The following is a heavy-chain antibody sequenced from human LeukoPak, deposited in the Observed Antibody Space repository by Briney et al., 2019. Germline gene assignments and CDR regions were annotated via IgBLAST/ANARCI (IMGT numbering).Heavy chain of an antibody. J-gene: IGHJ4*02. CDR1: GGTFSSYA. D-gene: IGHD2-8*01. CDR2: IIPIFGTA. V-gene: IGHV1-69*06. CDR3: ARDRLVYRYYFDY. Sequence: GASVNVSCKASGGTFSSYAISWVRQAPGQGLEWMGGIIPIFGTANYAQKFQGRVTITADKSTSTAYMELSSLRSEDTAVYYCARDRLVYRYYFDYWGQGTLVTVSS.